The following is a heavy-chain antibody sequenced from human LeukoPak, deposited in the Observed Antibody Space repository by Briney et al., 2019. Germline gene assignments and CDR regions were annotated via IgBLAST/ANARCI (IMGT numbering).Heavy chain of an antibody. J-gene: IGHJ6*04. CDR2: IDPSDSYT. D-gene: IGHD2-15*01. CDR3: ARYCGGGSCYDYGMDV. CDR1: GYSFTSYW. V-gene: IGHV5-10-1*01. Sequence: GESLKISCKGSGYSFTSYWISWVRQMPGKGLEWMGRIDPSDSYTNYSPSFQGHVTISADKSISTAYLQWSSLKASDTAMYYCARYCGGGSCYDYGMDVWGKGTTVTVSS.